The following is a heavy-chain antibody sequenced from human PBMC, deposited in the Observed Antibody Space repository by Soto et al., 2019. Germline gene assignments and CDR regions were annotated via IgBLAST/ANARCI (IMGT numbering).Heavy chain of an antibody. CDR2: IMPMFGVT. J-gene: IGHJ6*02. D-gene: IGHD2-2*01. Sequence: QVQLVQSGAEVKKPGSSVKVSCRASGGTFNSHTISWVRQAPGQGLEWMGGIMPMFGVTNYARKFQGRLTMTANESTTTAYREVSGLTSDATAVYYCAGEGVTSSMSRPWMGYHYYGVAVWGQGTTVIVSS. CDR3: AGEGVTSSMSRPWMGYHYYGVAV. V-gene: IGHV1-69*12. CDR1: GGTFNSHT.